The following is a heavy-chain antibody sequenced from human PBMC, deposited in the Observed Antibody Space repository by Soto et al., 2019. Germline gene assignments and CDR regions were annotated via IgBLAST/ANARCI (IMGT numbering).Heavy chain of an antibody. CDR1: GFTFSSYS. D-gene: IGHD4-17*01. V-gene: IGHV3-48*01. Sequence: EVQLVESGGGLVQPWGSLRLSCAASGFTFSSYSMNWVRQAPGKGLEWVSYISSSSSTIYYADSVKGRFTISRDNAKNSLYLQMNSLRAEDTAVYYCARDHAVTTRNDAFDIWGQGTMVTVSS. CDR2: ISSSSSTI. J-gene: IGHJ3*02. CDR3: ARDHAVTTRNDAFDI.